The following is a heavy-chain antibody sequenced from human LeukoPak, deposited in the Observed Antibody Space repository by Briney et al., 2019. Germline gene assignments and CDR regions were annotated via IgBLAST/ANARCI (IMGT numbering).Heavy chain of an antibody. CDR2: ITSSSRYT. CDR3: AELGITMIGGV. V-gene: IGHV3-21*06. D-gene: IGHD3-10*02. CDR1: VFTFSTYN. J-gene: IGHJ6*04. Sequence: GGSLRLSCAASVFTFSTYNMNWVRQAPGNGLEWVSSITSSSRYTFYADSVKGRFTISRDNAKNSLYLQMNSLRAEDTAVYYCAELGITMIGGVWGKGTTVTISS.